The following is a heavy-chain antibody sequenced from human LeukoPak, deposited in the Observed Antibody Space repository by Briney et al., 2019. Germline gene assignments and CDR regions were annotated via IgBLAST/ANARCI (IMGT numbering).Heavy chain of an antibody. V-gene: IGHV3-53*01. CDR3: VRVGGAFDL. CDR1: GFTVSSNS. CDR2: IYSDNT. D-gene: IGHD3-16*01. J-gene: IGHJ3*01. Sequence: GGSLRLSCTVSGFTVSSNSMSWVRQAPGKGLEWVSFIYSDNTHYSDSVKGRFTISRDNAKKSLYMQMNSLRAEDTAVYYCVRVGGAFDLWGQGTRVSVSS.